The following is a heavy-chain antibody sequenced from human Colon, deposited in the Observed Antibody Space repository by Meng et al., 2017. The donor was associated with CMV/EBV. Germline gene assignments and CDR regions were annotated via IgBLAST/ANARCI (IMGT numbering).Heavy chain of an antibody. V-gene: IGHV1-2*02. Sequence: CEASGYTFTAIYIHWVRQAPGQGLEWLGWIDSNNGDTDSAQKFKGRATMTRDTSINRVYMEMTRLTYDDTAVYFCARGERKVEYFHHWGQGTLVTVSS. CDR2: IDSNNGDT. J-gene: IGHJ1*01. CDR1: GYTFTAIY. CDR3: ARGERKVEYFHH. D-gene: IGHD1-1*01.